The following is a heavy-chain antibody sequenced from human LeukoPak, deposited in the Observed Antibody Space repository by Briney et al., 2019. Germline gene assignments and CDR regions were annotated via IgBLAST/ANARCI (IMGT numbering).Heavy chain of an antibody. CDR3: ARDPDYYGSGSYAEAGIVY. V-gene: IGHV3-11*01. J-gene: IGHJ4*02. CDR1: GFTFSDYY. D-gene: IGHD3-10*01. CDR2: ISSSGSTI. Sequence: PGGSLRLCCAASGFTFSDYYMSWIRQAPGKGLEWVSYISSSGSTIYYADSVKGRFTISRDNAKNSLYLQMNSLRAEDTAVYYCARDPDYYGSGSYAEAGIVYWGQGTLVTVSS.